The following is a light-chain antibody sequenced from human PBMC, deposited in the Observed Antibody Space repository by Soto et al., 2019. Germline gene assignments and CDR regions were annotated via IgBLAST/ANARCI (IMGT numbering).Light chain of an antibody. Sequence: DIQMTQSPSSLSASIGDGVTITCRASQSINSYLNWYQQKPGKAPKLLISAASNLQSGVPSRFSGSGSGTDFTHTNICLQPDDYATYYRQHSFSGNKNTFGQGIRVVIE. CDR2: AAS. CDR3: QHSFSGNKNT. V-gene: IGKV1-39*01. J-gene: IGKJ5*01. CDR1: QSINSY.